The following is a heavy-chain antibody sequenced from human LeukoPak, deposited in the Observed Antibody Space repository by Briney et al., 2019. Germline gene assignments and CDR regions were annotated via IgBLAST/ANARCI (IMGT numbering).Heavy chain of an antibody. Sequence: ASVKVSCKASGYTFTSYYMHWVRQAPGQGLEWRGIINPSGGSTSYAQKFQGRVTMTRDTSTSTVYMELSSLRSEDTAVYYCARQVTTGGFDYWGQGTLVTVSS. CDR2: INPSGGST. J-gene: IGHJ4*02. CDR3: ARQVTTGGFDY. V-gene: IGHV1-46*01. D-gene: IGHD1-14*01. CDR1: GYTFTSYY.